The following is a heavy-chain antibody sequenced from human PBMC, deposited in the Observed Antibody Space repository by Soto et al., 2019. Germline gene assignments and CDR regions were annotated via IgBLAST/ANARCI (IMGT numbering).Heavy chain of an antibody. D-gene: IGHD3-3*01. CDR2: ISSSSSTI. CDR3: ARDATVLRFLRYSYGMDV. CDR1: GFTFSSYS. Sequence: EVQLVESGGGLVQPGGSLRLSCAASGFTFSSYSMNWVRQAPGKGLEWVSYISSSSSTIYYADSVKGRFTISRDNAKNSLYLQMNSLRDEDTAVYYCARDATVLRFLRYSYGMDVWGQGTTVTVS. J-gene: IGHJ6*02. V-gene: IGHV3-48*02.